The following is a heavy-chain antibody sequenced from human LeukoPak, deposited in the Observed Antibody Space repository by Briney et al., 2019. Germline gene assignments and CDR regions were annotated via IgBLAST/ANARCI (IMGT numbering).Heavy chain of an antibody. CDR2: INPNSGGT. J-gene: IGHJ6*03. D-gene: IGHD1-26*01. CDR1: GYTFTGYY. Sequence: ASVKVSCKASGYTFTGYYMHWVRQAPGQGLEWMGWINPNSGGTNYAQKFQGRVTMTRDTSISTAYMELSRLRSDDTAVYYCAASYDYYYYYYMDVWGKGTTVTISS. CDR3: AASYDYYYYYYMDV. V-gene: IGHV1-2*02.